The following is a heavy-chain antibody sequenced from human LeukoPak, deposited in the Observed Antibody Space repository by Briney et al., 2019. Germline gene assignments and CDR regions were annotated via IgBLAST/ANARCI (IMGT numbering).Heavy chain of an antibody. CDR2: ISNTGSVI. V-gene: IGHV3-48*04. J-gene: IGHJ3*02. Sequence: GGSLRLSCAAFGSTFSSHTMNWVRQAPGKGLEWISYISNTGSVIYYADSVEGRFTISRDNAKNSLYLQMDSLRAEDTALYYCARDHKGGDGADAFDIWGHGTMVTVSS. D-gene: IGHD5-24*01. CDR1: GSTFSSHT. CDR3: ARDHKGGDGADAFDI.